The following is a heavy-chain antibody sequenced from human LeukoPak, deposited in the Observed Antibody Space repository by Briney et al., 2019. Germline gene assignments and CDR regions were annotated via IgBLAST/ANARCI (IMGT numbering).Heavy chain of an antibody. D-gene: IGHD6-19*01. V-gene: IGHV3-23*01. CDR3: GNPLPVAGTLHAFDI. Sequence: PGGSLRLSCAASGFTFSSYAMSWVRQAPGTGLEWVSAISGSGGSTYYADSVKGRFTISRDNSKNTLYLQMNSLRAEDTAVYYFGNPLPVAGTLHAFDIWGQGTMVTVSS. J-gene: IGHJ3*02. CDR1: GFTFSSYA. CDR2: ISGSGGST.